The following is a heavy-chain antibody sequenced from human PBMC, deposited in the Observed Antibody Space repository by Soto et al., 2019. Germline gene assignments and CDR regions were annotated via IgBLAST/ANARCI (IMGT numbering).Heavy chain of an antibody. J-gene: IGHJ1*01. CDR1: GYTFTSYG. Sequence: AAVQVSCEASGYTFTSYGISWVRQAPGQGLEWMGWISAYNGNTNYAQKLQGRVTMTTDTSTSTAYMELRSLRSDDTAVYYCARDLDECGSGDFPATNRFAPRGQRTLVTVSS. V-gene: IGHV1-18*01. D-gene: IGHD3-3*01. CDR3: ARDLDECGSGDFPATNRFAP. CDR2: ISAYNGNT.